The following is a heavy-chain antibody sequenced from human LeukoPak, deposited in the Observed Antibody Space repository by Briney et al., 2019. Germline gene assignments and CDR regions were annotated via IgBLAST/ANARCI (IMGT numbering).Heavy chain of an antibody. CDR3: ARLQAPYYYDSSGYYIDY. D-gene: IGHD3-22*01. J-gene: IGHJ4*02. Sequence: SETLSLTCTVSGGSISSYYWSWIRQPAGKGLEWIGRIYTSGSTNYNPSLKSRVTMSVDTSKNQFSLKLSSVPAADTAVYYCARLQAPYYYDSSGYYIDYWGQGTLVTVSS. V-gene: IGHV4-4*07. CDR2: IYTSGST. CDR1: GGSISSYY.